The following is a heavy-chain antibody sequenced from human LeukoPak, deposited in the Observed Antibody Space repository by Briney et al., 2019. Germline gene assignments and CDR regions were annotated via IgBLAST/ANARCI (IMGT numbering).Heavy chain of an antibody. CDR1: GGSITCTNY. J-gene: IGHJ4*02. V-gene: IGHV4-4*02. CDR3: AREGGPYRPLDY. CDR2: VNLQGST. Sequence: PSETLSLTCGVSGGSITCTNYWTWVRQPPGKGLEWIGEVNLQGSTNYNPSLMGRVAISVDTSENHISLQLTSVTAADTAVYYCAREGGPYRPLDYSGQGALVTVSS.